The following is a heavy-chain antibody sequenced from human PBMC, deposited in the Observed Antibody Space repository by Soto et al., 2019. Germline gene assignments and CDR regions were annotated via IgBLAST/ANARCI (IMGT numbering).Heavy chain of an antibody. CDR3: ARITYYYDSSGLDYYYGMDV. J-gene: IGHJ6*02. D-gene: IGHD3-22*01. CDR1: GFSLSNARMG. CDR2: IFSNDEK. Sequence: QVTLKESGPVLVKPTETLTLTCTVSGFSLSNARMGVSWIRQPPGKALEWLAHIFSNDEKSYSTSLKSRLTSSKDTSKSQVVLTMTNMDPVDTATYYCARITYYYDSSGLDYYYGMDVWGQGTTVTVSS. V-gene: IGHV2-26*01.